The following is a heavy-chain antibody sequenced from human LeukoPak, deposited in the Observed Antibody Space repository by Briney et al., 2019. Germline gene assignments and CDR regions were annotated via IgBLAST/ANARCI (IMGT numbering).Heavy chain of an antibody. CDR1: GFTFSSYG. CDR2: IWYDGSNK. CDR3: AREGGSQPYYYYYGMDV. J-gene: IGHJ6*02. D-gene: IGHD1-26*01. V-gene: IGHV3-33*01. Sequence: GRSLRLSCAASGFTFSSYGMHWVRQAPGKGLEWVAVIWYDGSNKYYADSVKGRFTISRDNSKNTLYLQMNSLRAEDTAVYYCAREGGSQPYYYYYGMDVWGQGTTVTVSS.